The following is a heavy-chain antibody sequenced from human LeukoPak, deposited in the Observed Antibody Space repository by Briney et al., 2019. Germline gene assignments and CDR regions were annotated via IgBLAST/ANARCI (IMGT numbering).Heavy chain of an antibody. D-gene: IGHD3-22*01. CDR2: INPNSGGT. Sequence: ASVKVSCKASGYTFTGYYMHWVRQAPGQGLEWMGWINPNSGGTNYAQKFQGRVTMTRDTSKNQFSLKLSSVTAADTAVYYCAGDSYYYDSSGYLTDWGQGTLVTVSS. J-gene: IGHJ4*02. V-gene: IGHV1-2*02. CDR1: GYTFTGYY. CDR3: AGDSYYYDSSGYLTD.